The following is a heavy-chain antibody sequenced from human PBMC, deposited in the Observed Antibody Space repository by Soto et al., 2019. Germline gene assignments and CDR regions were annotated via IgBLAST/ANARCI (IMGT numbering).Heavy chain of an antibody. D-gene: IGHD3-16*01. V-gene: IGHV4-59*01. CDR1: GGSMSDFY. J-gene: IGHJ4*02. CDR3: VRSGHTFGGVV. CDR2: MFYSGHS. Sequence: PSETLSLTCTVSGGSMSDFYGSWVRQPPGKGLEWIGYMFYSGHSNYNASLKSRVTISMDTSKNQFSLNLRSVTAADTSVYYCVRSGHTFGGVVWGQGTLVTVSS.